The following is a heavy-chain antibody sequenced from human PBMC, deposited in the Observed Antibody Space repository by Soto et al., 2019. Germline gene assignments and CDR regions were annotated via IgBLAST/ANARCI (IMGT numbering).Heavy chain of an antibody. J-gene: IGHJ4*02. CDR3: ARATYDSSTYYLDY. V-gene: IGHV4-30-4*01. Sequence: QVQLQESGPGLVKPSQTLSLTCTVSGASISGGDYYWTWIRQPPGKGLEWIGSIYYTGNTYSNPSLXRXLPXSVDPSNNQFALRLTSVTAPDTAIYYCARATYDSSTYYLDYWGQGTLVTVSS. CDR1: GASISGGDYY. CDR2: IYYTGNT. D-gene: IGHD3-22*01.